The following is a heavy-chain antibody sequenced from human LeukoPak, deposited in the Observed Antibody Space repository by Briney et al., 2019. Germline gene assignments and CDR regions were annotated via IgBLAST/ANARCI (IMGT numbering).Heavy chain of an antibody. CDR1: GFTFSSYA. V-gene: IGHV3-30*18. D-gene: IGHD1-26*01. CDR2: ISDDGSNK. Sequence: PGGSLTLSCAASGFTFSSYAIHWVRQAPGEGLEWVTVISDDGSNKYYGNSVKGRFTISRDNSKDTVSLRMSGLTSEDTGVYYRAKHGSPKNYYYYYYMDVWGKGTTVTVSS. J-gene: IGHJ6*03. CDR3: AKHGSPKNYYYYYYMDV.